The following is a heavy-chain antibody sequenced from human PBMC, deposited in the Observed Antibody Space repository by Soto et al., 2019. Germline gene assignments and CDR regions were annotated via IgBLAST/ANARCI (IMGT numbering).Heavy chain of an antibody. CDR2: INHTGGT. CDR3: ATRITLFVLLSPTFDP. CDR1: GGSVNGYY. V-gene: IGHV4-34*01. J-gene: IGHJ5*02. Sequence: SETLSLTCTVYGGSVNGYYWNWIRQPPGKGMEWIGEINHTGGTHYNPSHKSRVTMSVDTSKNQFSLRLSSGTAADTAIYYCATRITLFVLLSPTFDPWGQGTQVTFSS. D-gene: IGHD3-3*01.